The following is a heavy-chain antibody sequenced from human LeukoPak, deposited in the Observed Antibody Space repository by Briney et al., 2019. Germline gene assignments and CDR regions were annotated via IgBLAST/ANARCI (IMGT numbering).Heavy chain of an antibody. CDR1: GYIFTSYG. CDR3: VRDIQWRFDP. Sequence: GASVKVSCKASGYIFTSYGISWVRQAPAQGLEWMGWISTNKGNTNYAQRLQGRVTMTTDTSTSTAYMELRSLRSDDTAIYYCVRDIQWRFDPWGQGTLVTVSS. J-gene: IGHJ5*02. D-gene: IGHD2-8*01. CDR2: ISTNKGNT. V-gene: IGHV1-18*01.